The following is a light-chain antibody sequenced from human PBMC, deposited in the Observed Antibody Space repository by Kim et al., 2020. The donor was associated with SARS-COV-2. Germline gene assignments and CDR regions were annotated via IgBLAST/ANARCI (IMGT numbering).Light chain of an antibody. Sequence: ELTQPPSASGTPGHRVTISCSGSNSNIGSHTVNWYQQLPGTAPKLLIYNNNQRPSGVPDRFSGSKSGTSASLAISGLQSENEADYYCESWDDSLNGPVFGGGTKLTVL. J-gene: IGLJ3*02. CDR2: NNN. V-gene: IGLV1-44*01. CDR1: NSNIGSHT. CDR3: ESWDDSLNGPV.